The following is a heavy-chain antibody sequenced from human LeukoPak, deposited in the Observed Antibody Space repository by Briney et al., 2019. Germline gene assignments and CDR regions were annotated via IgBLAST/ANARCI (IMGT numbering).Heavy chain of an antibody. CDR1: LVSLTISA. V-gene: IGHV1-69*13. J-gene: IGHJ3*02. CDR2: FIPFFGTA. CDR3: ARANYDFWSGPGIDAFDI. D-gene: IGHD3-3*01. Sequence: AVKVSPKPSLVSLTISAVSWVREATGRGGEWGGGFIPFFGTANYAQKFQGRVTITADESTSTAYMELSSLRSEDTAVYYCARANYDFWSGPGIDAFDIWGQGTMVTVSS.